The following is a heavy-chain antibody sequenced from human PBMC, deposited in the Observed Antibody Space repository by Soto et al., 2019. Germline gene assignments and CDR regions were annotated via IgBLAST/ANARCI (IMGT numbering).Heavy chain of an antibody. V-gene: IGHV6-1*01. J-gene: IGHJ4*02. CDR1: GDTVSSNGAA. CDR2: TYYRSKWYN. CDR3: ARERTGGYDFFDY. D-gene: IGHD5-12*01. Sequence: SQTLSLTCAISGDTVSSNGAAWNWVRQSPSRGLEWLGRTYYRSKWYNDYAASVKSRMTINADTSKNLFSLHLNSVTPEDTAVYYCARERTGGYDFFDYWGQGTLVTVS.